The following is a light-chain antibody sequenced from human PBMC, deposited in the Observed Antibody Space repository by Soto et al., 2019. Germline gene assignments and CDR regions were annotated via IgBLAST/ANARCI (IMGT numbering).Light chain of an antibody. CDR1: QSVSSSY. CDR2: GAS. CDR3: QQYGSFLFP. Sequence: EIVLTQSPGTLSLSPGERATLSCRASQSVSSSYLAWYQQKPGQAPRLLIYGASIRAIGIPGRFSGSGSGTDSALTIRRLEPEDFAVYDCQQYGSFLFPFGPRTKVDIK. V-gene: IGKV3-20*01. J-gene: IGKJ3*01.